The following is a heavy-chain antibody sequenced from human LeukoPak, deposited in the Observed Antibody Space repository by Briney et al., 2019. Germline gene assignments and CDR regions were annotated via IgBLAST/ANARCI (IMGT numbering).Heavy chain of an antibody. J-gene: IGHJ4*02. V-gene: IGHV3-21*01. CDR2: ISSSSSYI. CDR3: ARVRYDILTGPIDY. CDR1: GLTFSSYS. Sequence: GGSLRLSCAASGLTFSSYSMNWVRQAPGKGLEWVSSISSSSSYIYYADSVKGRFTISRDNAKNSLYLQMNSLRAEDTAVYYCARVRYDILTGPIDYWGQGTLVTVSS. D-gene: IGHD3-9*01.